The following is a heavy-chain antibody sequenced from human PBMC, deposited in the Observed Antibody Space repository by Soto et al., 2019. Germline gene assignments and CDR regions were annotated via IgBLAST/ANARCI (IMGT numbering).Heavy chain of an antibody. Sequence: QVQLVESGGGVVQPGRSLRLCCAVSGFTVSTYGMHWVREAPGKGLEWVAVISRDGGTKYYADSVKGRFTISRDNSRNTLFLEMNSLRGDDMAVYYCTAEVASGYWGQGTLVTVSS. CDR2: ISRDGGTK. D-gene: IGHD2-21*02. J-gene: IGHJ4*02. CDR3: TAEVASGY. CDR1: GFTVSTYG. V-gene: IGHV3-30*03.